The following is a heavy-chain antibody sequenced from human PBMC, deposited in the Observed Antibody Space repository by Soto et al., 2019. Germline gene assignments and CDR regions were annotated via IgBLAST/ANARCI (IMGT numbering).Heavy chain of an antibody. CDR1: GFTFDDYA. V-gene: IGHV3-9*01. D-gene: IGHD4-4*01. CDR2: ISWNSGSI. CDR3: AKDNDYSPRAYFDY. Sequence: PGGSLRLSCAASGFTFDDYAMHWVRQAPGKGLEWVSGISWNSGSIGYADSVKGRFTISRDNAKNSLYLQMNSLRAEDTALYYCAKDNDYSPRAYFDYWGQGTLVTVSS. J-gene: IGHJ4*02.